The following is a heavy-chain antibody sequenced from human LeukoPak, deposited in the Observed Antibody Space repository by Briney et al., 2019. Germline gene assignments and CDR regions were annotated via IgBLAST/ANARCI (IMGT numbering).Heavy chain of an antibody. Sequence: SETLSLTCTVSGGSISSYYWSWIRQPPGKGLEWIGYIYYSGSTNYNPSLKSRVTISVDTSKNQFSLKLSSVTAADTAVYYCARNGRTSAYSGCYYYYYMDVWGKGTTVTISS. CDR3: ARNGRTSAYSGCYYYYYMDV. CDR1: GGSISSYY. J-gene: IGHJ6*03. V-gene: IGHV4-59*12. D-gene: IGHD2-21*01. CDR2: IYYSGST.